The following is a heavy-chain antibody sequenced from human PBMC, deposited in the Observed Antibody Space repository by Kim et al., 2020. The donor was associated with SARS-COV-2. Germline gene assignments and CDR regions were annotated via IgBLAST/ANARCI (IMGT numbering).Heavy chain of an antibody. CDR1: GFTVSSNY. CDR3: ARVGYYGSGSSIDY. D-gene: IGHD3-10*01. J-gene: IGHJ4*02. CDR2: IYSGGST. Sequence: GGSLRLSCAASGFTVSSNYMSWVRQAPGKGLEWVSVIYSGGSTYYADSVKGRFTISRDNSKNTLYLQMNSLRAEDTAVYYCARVGYYGSGSSIDYWGQGTLVTVSS. V-gene: IGHV3-53*01.